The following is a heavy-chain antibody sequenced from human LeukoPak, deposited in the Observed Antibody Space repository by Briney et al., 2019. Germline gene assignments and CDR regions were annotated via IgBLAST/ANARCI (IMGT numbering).Heavy chain of an antibody. V-gene: IGHV3-21*01. D-gene: IGHD6-13*01. CDR1: GGSISSSS. CDR2: ISSSSSYI. J-gene: IGHJ4*02. Sequence: ETLSLTCTVSGGSISSSSYYWGWIRQPPGKGLEWVSSISSSSSYIYYADSVKGRFTISRDNAKNSLYLQMNSLRAEDTAVYYCARATGQQLVLDYWGQGTLVTVSS. CDR3: ARATGQQLVLDY.